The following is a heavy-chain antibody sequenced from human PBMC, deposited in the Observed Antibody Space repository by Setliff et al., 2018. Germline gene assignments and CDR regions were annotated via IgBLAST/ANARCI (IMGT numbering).Heavy chain of an antibody. D-gene: IGHD2-8*01. Sequence: GGSLRLSCAASGLIVSSNYMSWVRQAPGKGLERVSVFYSGGSTYYADSVKGRFTISRDNSKNTLDLQMNSPRAEDTAVYYCASLGYCIIGGCYKGRGSEYWGQGTLVTVSS. CDR1: GLIVSSNY. CDR2: FYSGGST. V-gene: IGHV3-53*01. J-gene: IGHJ4*02. CDR3: ASLGYCIIGGCYKGRGSEY.